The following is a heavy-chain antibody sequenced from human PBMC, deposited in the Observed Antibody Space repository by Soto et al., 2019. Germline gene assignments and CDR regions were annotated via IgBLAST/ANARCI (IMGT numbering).Heavy chain of an antibody. Sequence: QVQLQESGPGLVKPSETLSLTCTVSGGSISSYYWSWIRQPPGKGLEWIGYIYYSGSTNYNPSRKSRVTLSVDTSKNQFSLKLSSVTAAGTAVYYCARRWGAAFDYWGQGTLVTVSS. V-gene: IGHV4-59*08. CDR3: ARRWGAAFDY. CDR1: GGSISSYY. D-gene: IGHD1-26*01. J-gene: IGHJ4*02. CDR2: IYYSGST.